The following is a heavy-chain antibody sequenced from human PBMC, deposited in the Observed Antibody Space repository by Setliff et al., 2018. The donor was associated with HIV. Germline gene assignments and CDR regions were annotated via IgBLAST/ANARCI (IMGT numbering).Heavy chain of an antibody. Sequence: LRLSCAASGFTFSNHVMNWVHQAPGKGLEWVSAISTSGGAADYADSVKGRFTISRDNSRNTLYLQMNSLRAEDTAVYYCASIELAAMVPVDYWGQGTLVTVS. V-gene: IGHV3-23*01. CDR2: ISTSGGAA. J-gene: IGHJ4*02. CDR1: GFTFSNHV. CDR3: ASIELAAMVPVDY. D-gene: IGHD5-18*01.